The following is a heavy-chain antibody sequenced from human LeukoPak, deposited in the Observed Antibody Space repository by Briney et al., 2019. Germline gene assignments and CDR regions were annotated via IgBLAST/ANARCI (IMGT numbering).Heavy chain of an antibody. V-gene: IGHV3-21*04. CDR3: AKFRPGSGIDY. Sequence: GGSLRLSCAASGFTLSSYSMNWVRQAPGKGLEWVSSISSSSSYIYYADSVKGRFTISRDNSKNTLYLQMNSLRAEDTAVYYCAKFRPGSGIDYWGQGTLVTVSS. J-gene: IGHJ4*02. D-gene: IGHD3-10*01. CDR2: ISSSSSYI. CDR1: GFTLSSYS.